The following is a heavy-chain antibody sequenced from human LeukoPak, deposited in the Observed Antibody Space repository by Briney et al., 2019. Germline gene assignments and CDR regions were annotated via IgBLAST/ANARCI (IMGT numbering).Heavy chain of an antibody. V-gene: IGHV3-30-3*01. CDR1: GFTFSNYA. CDR2: ISYDGSNK. CDR3: ARDGTDIAAAGTTPTFGY. J-gene: IGHJ4*02. D-gene: IGHD6-13*01. Sequence: GRSLRLSCAASGFTFSNYAIHWVRQAPGKGLEWVAVISYDGSNKYYADSVKGRFTISRDNSKNTLYLQMNSLGAEDTAVYYCARDGTDIAAAGTTPTFGYWGQGTLVTVSS.